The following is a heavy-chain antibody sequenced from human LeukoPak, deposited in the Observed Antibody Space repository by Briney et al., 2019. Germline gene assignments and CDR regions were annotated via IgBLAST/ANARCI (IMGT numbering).Heavy chain of an antibody. CDR2: IYSGST. J-gene: IGHJ4*02. V-gene: IGHV4-59*01. CDR1: GGSISSYY. CDR3: AGAHSNSFYFDF. Sequence: KPSETLSLTCTVSGGSISSYYWSWIRQSPGKGLEWIGYIYSGSTNYNPSLKSRVTISVDASKNQCSLKLRSVTAADTAVYFCAGAHSNSFYFDFWGQGTLVSVSS. D-gene: IGHD4-11*01.